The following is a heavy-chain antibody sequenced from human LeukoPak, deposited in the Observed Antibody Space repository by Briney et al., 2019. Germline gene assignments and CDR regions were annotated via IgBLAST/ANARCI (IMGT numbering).Heavy chain of an antibody. J-gene: IGHJ3*02. CDR3: ARRNIRGYNSFNI. V-gene: IGHV4-4*08. D-gene: IGHD5-24*01. Sequence: ASETLSLTCTVSGGSISTYYWSWIRQAPGAGLQWLGYLYTTTTSYNPSLKRRITISAGTSKNQFSLRLNSVTAADTAVYYCARRNIRGYNSFNIWGQGTKVTVSS. CDR1: GGSISTYY. CDR2: LYTTTT.